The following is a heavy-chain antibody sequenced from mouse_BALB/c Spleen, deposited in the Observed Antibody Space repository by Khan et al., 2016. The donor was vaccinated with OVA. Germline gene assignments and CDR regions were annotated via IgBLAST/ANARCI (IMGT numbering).Heavy chain of an antibody. CDR3: TRDRIDY. CDR1: GYTFTTYW. Sequence: QVQLQQSGAELAKPGASVKMSCKASGYTFTTYWMHWVKQRPGQGLEWIGYINPTSGYPDYNEKFKDRATLSADKSSSTSYMQLSILTSEDSAGYYCTRDRIDYWGQGTTLTVSS. CDR2: INPTSGYP. J-gene: IGHJ2*01. V-gene: IGHV1-7*01.